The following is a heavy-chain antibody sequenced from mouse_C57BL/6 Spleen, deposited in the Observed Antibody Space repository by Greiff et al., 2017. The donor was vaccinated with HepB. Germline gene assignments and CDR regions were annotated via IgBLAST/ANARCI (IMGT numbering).Heavy chain of an antibody. Sequence: EVHLVESGGDLVKPGGSLKLSCAASGFTFSSYGMSWVRQTPDKRLEWVATISSGGSYTYYPDSVKGRFTISRDNAKNTLYLQMSSLKSEDTAMYYCARLMVTTGYYAMDYWGQGTSVTVSS. V-gene: IGHV5-6*01. CDR2: ISSGGSYT. CDR3: ARLMVTTGYYAMDY. CDR1: GFTFSSYG. J-gene: IGHJ4*01. D-gene: IGHD2-2*01.